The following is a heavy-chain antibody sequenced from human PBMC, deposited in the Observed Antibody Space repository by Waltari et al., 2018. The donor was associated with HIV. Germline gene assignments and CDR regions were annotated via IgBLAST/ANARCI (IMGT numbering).Heavy chain of an antibody. V-gene: IGHV3-7*01. CDR2: INQAGSDK. CDR3: ARDTAGNLDF. CDR1: GFTFSNYW. Sequence: EVYLVESGGGLVQPGGSLRLSCVASGFTFSNYWMAWVCQAPGKGLEWVANINQAGSDKNYVDSVKGRFTISRDNAKSSLYLQMSSLTAEDTAVYFCARDTAGNLDFWGQGILVSVSS. D-gene: IGHD6-19*01. J-gene: IGHJ4*02.